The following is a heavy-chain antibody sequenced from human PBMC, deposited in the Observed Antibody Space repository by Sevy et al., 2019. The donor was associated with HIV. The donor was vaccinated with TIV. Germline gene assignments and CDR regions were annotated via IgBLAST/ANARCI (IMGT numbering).Heavy chain of an antibody. J-gene: IGHJ4*02. V-gene: IGHV1-18*01. CDR1: GYTFTTYP. CDR3: ARDSDGSGHYYADYFDY. CDR2: ISTYSGET. D-gene: IGHD3-22*01. Sequence: ASVKVSCKASGYTFTTYPIGWVRQAPGQGLEWMGWISTYSGETRDAQKFQGRATMTTDTSTSTAYLKLTSLRYDDTAVYYCARDSDGSGHYYADYFDYWGQGTLVTVSS.